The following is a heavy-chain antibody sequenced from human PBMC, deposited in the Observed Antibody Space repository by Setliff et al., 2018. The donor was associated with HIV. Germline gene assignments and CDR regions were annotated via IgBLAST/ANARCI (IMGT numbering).Heavy chain of an antibody. D-gene: IGHD3-22*01. CDR2: IRYDGSNK. Sequence: GGSLRLSCAASGFTFSSYGMHWVRQAPGKGLEWVAFIRYDGSNKYYADSVKGRFTISRDNSKNTLYLQMNSLRAEDTAVYYCAKIQNPQGYYYNSSGYYPHPGSPDYWGQGTLVTVSS. CDR1: GFTFSSYG. CDR3: AKIQNPQGYYYNSSGYYPHPGSPDY. J-gene: IGHJ4*02. V-gene: IGHV3-30*02.